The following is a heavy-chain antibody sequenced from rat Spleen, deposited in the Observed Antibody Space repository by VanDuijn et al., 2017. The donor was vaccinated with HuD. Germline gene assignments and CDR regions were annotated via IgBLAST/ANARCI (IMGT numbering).Heavy chain of an antibody. J-gene: IGHJ2*01. CDR3: TRLDYGGSYFDY. D-gene: IGHD1-11*01. V-gene: IGHV5-25*01. CDR2: ISYDGGNT. Sequence: EVQLVESGGGSVQPGRSMKLSCAASGINFSNYYMAWVRQAPTKGLEWVASISYDGGNTYYRDSVKGRFTISRDNAKSTLYLQMDSLRSEDTATYYCTRLDYGGSYFDYWGQGVMVTVSS. CDR1: GINFSNYY.